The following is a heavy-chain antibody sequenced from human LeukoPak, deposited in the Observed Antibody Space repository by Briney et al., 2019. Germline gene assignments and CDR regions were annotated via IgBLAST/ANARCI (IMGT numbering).Heavy chain of an antibody. Sequence: PGGSLRLSCAASRFTFTNAWMDWVRQAPGKGLEWVGRIKSKGDGETTDYAAPMKGRFTISRDDSNNMVYLQMNSLKIEDTAVYYCAIDEPNYAPYDFDYWGQGTLVTVSS. CDR1: RFTFTNAW. J-gene: IGHJ4*02. V-gene: IGHV3-15*01. CDR3: AIDEPNYAPYDFDY. CDR2: IKSKGDGETT. D-gene: IGHD4/OR15-4a*01.